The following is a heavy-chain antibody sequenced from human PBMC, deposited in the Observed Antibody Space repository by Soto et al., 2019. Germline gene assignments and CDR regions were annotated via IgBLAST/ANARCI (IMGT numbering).Heavy chain of an antibody. J-gene: IGHJ4*02. D-gene: IGHD6-6*01. V-gene: IGHV2-5*02. CDR3: AHSRYSRSSFDY. Sequence: SGPMLVNPTQTLTLTCTFSGFSLTSNDVGVGWIRQPPGKALEWLALIYWDDDKRYSPSLKSRLTITKDTSKNQVVLRMTNMDPVDTATYYCAHSRYSRSSFDYWGQGTLVTVSS. CDR2: IYWDDDK. CDR1: GFSLTSNDVG.